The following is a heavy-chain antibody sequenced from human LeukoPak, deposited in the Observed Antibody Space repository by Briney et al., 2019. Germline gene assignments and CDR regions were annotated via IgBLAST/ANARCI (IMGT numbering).Heavy chain of an antibody. CDR2: IKQDGGEK. V-gene: IGHV3-7*01. J-gene: IGHJ6*04. D-gene: IGHD3-10*01. Sequence: GGSLRLSCAASGFTFSGYWMSWLRQAPGKGLEWVANIKQDGGEKYYVDSVKGRFSISRDNAKNSLYLQMNSLRAEDTAVYYCARDRGFGQADVWGKGTTVTVSS. CDR3: ARDRGFGQADV. CDR1: GFTFSGYW.